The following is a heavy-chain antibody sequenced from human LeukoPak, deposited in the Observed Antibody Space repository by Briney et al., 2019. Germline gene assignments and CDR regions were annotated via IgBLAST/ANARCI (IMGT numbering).Heavy chain of an antibody. CDR3: ARRDISSGWSFDY. D-gene: IGHD6-19*01. CDR1: GGSLSNYH. CDR2: IHTSGST. V-gene: IGHV4-4*07. J-gene: IGHJ4*02. Sequence: SETLSLTCTVSGGSLSNYHWSWARQPAGEGLEWISQIHTSGSTNYNPPLKSRVTMSIDTPENQLSLTIRSVTAADTAVYYCARRDISSGWSFDYWGQGILVTVSS.